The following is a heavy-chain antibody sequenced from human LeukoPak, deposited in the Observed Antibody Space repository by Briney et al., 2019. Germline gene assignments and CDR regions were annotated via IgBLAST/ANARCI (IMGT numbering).Heavy chain of an antibody. CDR2: IYGDGSP. CDR1: GFAVSNNY. V-gene: IGHV3-66*01. J-gene: IGHJ3*01. D-gene: IGHD3-3*01. CDR3: ARDRSGYANDAFDF. Sequence: GGSLRLSCAASGFAVSNNYMSWVRQAPGKGLEWVSVIYGDGSPYYADSVRGRFTISRDNSKNTMFLQMNSLRAEDTAVYHCARDRSGYANDAFDFWGQGTMVTVSS.